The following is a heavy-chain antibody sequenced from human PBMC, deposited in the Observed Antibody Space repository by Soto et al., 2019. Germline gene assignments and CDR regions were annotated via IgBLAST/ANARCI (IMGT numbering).Heavy chain of an antibody. CDR2: ISSNGGST. CDR1: GFTFSSYA. V-gene: IGHV3-64D*08. D-gene: IGHD2-2*01. CDR3: VKDVPAGDFDY. J-gene: IGHJ4*02. Sequence: GGSLRLSCSASGFTFSSYAMHWVRQAPGKGLEYVSAISSNGGSTYYADSVKGRFTISRDNSKNILYLQMSSLCAEDTAVYYCVKDVPAGDFDYWGQGTLVTVSS.